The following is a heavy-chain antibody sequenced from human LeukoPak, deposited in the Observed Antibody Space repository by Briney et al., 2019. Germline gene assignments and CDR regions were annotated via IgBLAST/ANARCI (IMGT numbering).Heavy chain of an antibody. J-gene: IGHJ5*02. V-gene: IGHV4-39*07. CDR3: ARFRYCSGGSCRHHGFDP. Sequence: SETLSLTCTVSGGSISSSSYYWGWIRQPPGKGLEWIGSIYYSGSTYYNPSLKSRVTISVDRSKNQFSLKLSSVTAADTAVYYCARFRYCSGGSCRHHGFDPWGQGTLVTVSS. D-gene: IGHD2-15*01. CDR2: IYYSGST. CDR1: GGSISSSSYY.